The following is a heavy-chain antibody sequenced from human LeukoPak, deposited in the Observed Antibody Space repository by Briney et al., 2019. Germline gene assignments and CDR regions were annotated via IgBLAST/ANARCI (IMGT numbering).Heavy chain of an antibody. Sequence: SETLSLTCTVSGGSISRYYWSWLRQPPGKGLEWIGYIYYSGSTNYNPSLKSRVTISVDTSNNQFSLKLSSVTAADKAVYYCARGDSSSWGSLDYWGQGTLVTVSS. D-gene: IGHD6-13*01. CDR3: ARGDSSSWGSLDY. CDR2: IYYSGST. CDR1: GGSISRYY. J-gene: IGHJ4*02. V-gene: IGHV4-59*08.